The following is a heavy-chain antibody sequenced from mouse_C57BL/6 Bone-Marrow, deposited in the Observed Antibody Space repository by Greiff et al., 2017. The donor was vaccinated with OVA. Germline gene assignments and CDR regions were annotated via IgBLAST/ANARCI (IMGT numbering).Heavy chain of an antibody. CDR2: IYPRSGNT. J-gene: IGHJ2*01. D-gene: IGHD3-1*01. V-gene: IGHV1-81*01. CDR3: ARYSDLRFRDY. CDR1: GYTFTSYG. Sequence: VQVVESGAELARPGASVKLSCKASGYTFTSYGISWVKQRPGQGLEWIGEIYPRSGNTYYNEKFKGKATLTADKSSSTAYMELRSLTSEYSAVYVYARYSDLRFRDYWGQGTTLTVSS.